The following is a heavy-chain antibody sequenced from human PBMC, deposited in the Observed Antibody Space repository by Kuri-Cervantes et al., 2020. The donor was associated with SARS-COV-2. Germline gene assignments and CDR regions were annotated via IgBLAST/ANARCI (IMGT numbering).Heavy chain of an antibody. V-gene: IGHV4-59*01. CDR1: GCSISSYY. CDR2: IYYSGST. CDR3: ARELGLTTVNWFDH. Sequence: SDILSLTCTVSGCSISSYYWSWIRQPPGKGLEWIGYIYYSGSTNYNASLKSRVTISVDTSKNQFSLKLSSVTAADTAVYYCARELGLTTVNWFDHWGQGTLVTVSS. D-gene: IGHD4-17*01. J-gene: IGHJ5*02.